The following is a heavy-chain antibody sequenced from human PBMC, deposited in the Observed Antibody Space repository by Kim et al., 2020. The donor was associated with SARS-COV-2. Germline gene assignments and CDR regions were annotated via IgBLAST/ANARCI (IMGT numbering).Heavy chain of an antibody. Sequence: ASVKVSCKAIGYTFTDYYIHWVRQAPGQGLEWMGRINPNSGDTDYAQKSQGRVTMTRDTSINSAYMELRGLRSDDTAIYFCARPRCTGGSCYGLDYWGQG. D-gene: IGHD2-15*01. CDR2: INPNSGDT. V-gene: IGHV1-2*06. CDR3: ARPRCTGGSCYGLDY. J-gene: IGHJ4*02. CDR1: GYTFTDYY.